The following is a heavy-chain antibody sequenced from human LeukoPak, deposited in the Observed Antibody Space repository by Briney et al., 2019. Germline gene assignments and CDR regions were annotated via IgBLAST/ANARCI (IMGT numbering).Heavy chain of an antibody. D-gene: IGHD6-13*01. CDR3: SRGTYSSSWFLDY. Sequence: ASVTVSFTSSVYTFTIYDINWVRQAPGQGLGWMGWMNPNSGNTGYAQKFQGRVTITRNTSISTAYMELSSLRSEDTAVYYCSRGTYSSSWFLDYWGQGTLVTVSS. J-gene: IGHJ4*02. CDR2: MNPNSGNT. CDR1: VYTFTIYD. V-gene: IGHV1-8*03.